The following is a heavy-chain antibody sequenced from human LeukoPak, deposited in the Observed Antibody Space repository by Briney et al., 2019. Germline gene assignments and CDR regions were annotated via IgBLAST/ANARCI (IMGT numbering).Heavy chain of an antibody. CDR3: ARDFGDYVFMFDY. D-gene: IGHD4-17*01. CDR1: GFTFSNYW. J-gene: IGHJ4*02. Sequence: GGSLRLSCAASGFTFSNYWMSWVRQAPGKGLEWVANIKQDGSEKNYVDSVKGRFTISRDNAKNSLYLQMNSLRAEDTAVYYCARDFGDYVFMFDYWGQGTLVTASS. V-gene: IGHV3-7*01. CDR2: IKQDGSEK.